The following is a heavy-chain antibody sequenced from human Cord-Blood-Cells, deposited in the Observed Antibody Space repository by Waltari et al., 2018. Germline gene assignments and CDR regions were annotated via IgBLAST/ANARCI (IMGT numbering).Heavy chain of an antibody. D-gene: IGHD6-19*01. CDR2: IYSGGST. CDR3: ARGVGSGWYDY. Sequence: EVQLVESGGGLVQPGGSLRLSCAASGFTVSSNYMSWVRQAPGKGLEWVSVIYSGGSTYYAASVKGRFTIARHNSKNTLYLQMNSLRAEDTAVYYCARGVGSGWYDYWGQGTLVTVSS. CDR1: GFTVSSNY. J-gene: IGHJ4*02. V-gene: IGHV3-53*04.